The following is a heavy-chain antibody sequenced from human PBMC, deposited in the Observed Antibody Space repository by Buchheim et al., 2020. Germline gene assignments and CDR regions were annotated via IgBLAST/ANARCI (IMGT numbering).Heavy chain of an antibody. CDR1: DGSITSGSYY. CDR2: IYTSGST. J-gene: IGHJ4*02. Sequence: QVQLQESGPGLVKPSQTLSLTCTVSDGSITSGSYYWRWIRQPAGKGLELIGRIYTSGSTSYNPSLKSRVTISLDTSKNQFSLKLSSVTAADTAVYYCARDIGQQLIRNWGQGTL. V-gene: IGHV4-61*02. CDR3: ARDIGQQLIRN. D-gene: IGHD6-13*01.